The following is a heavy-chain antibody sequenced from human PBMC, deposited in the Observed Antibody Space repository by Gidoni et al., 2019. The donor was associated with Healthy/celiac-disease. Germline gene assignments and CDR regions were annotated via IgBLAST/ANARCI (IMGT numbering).Heavy chain of an antibody. D-gene: IGHD5-18*01. Sequence: LEWVAVIWYDGSNKYYADSVKGRFTISRDNSKNTLYLQMNSLRAEDTAVYYCAREMVTSPYYYYGMDVWGQGTTVTVSS. V-gene: IGHV3-33*01. CDR3: AREMVTSPYYYYGMDV. CDR2: IWYDGSNK. J-gene: IGHJ6*02.